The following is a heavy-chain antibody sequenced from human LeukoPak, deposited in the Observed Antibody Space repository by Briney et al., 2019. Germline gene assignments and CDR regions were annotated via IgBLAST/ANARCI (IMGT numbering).Heavy chain of an antibody. CDR2: INPNSGGT. D-gene: IGHD3-10*01. CDR3: ARLMVRGVIISNFDY. V-gene: IGHV1-2*02. CDR1: GYTFTAYY. J-gene: IGHJ4*02. Sequence: ASVTVSCKASGYTFTAYYIHWVRQAPGQGLEWMGWINPNSGGTNYAQKFQGRVTMTRDTSISTAYMELSRLRSDDTAVYYCARLMVRGVIISNFDYWGQGTLVTVSS.